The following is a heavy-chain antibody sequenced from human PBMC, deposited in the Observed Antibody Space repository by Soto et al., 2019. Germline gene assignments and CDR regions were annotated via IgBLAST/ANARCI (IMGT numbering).Heavy chain of an antibody. V-gene: IGHV4-39*01. CDR3: ARQTYYYDSSGYYSLGYFDY. Sequence: SETLSLTCTVSGGSISSSSYYWGWIRQPPGKGLEWIGSIYYSGSTYYNPSLKSRVTISVDTSKNQFSLKLSSVTAADTAVYYCARQTYYYDSSGYYSLGYFDYWGQGTLVTVSS. CDR1: GGSISSSSYY. D-gene: IGHD3-22*01. J-gene: IGHJ4*02. CDR2: IYYSGST.